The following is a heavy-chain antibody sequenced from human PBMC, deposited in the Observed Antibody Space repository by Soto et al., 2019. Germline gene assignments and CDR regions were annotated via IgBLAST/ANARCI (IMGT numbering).Heavy chain of an antibody. J-gene: IGHJ4*02. CDR2: ISSSSSYI. CDR3: ARGPLWLQFVEVDY. V-gene: IGHV3-21*01. CDR1: GFTFSSYS. D-gene: IGHD5-12*01. Sequence: EVQLVESGGGLVKPGGSLRLSCAASGFTFSSYSMNWVRQAPGKGLEWVSSISSSSSYIYYADSVKGRFTISRDNAKNSLYLQMNSLRAEDTAVYYCARGPLWLQFVEVDYWGQGTLVTVSS.